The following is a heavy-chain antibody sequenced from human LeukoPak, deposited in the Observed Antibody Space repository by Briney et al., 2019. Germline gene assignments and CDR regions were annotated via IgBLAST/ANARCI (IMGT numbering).Heavy chain of an antibody. J-gene: IGHJ6*03. CDR2: INPGGGST. V-gene: IGHV1-46*01. D-gene: IGHD2-2*01. Sequence: ASVKVSCKSSGYTFTSYYMHWVRQAPGQGLEWMGIINPGGGSTNYAQKFQGRVTMTRDMSTSTVYMELSSLRSEDTAVYFCARGLSSTSSFYYNYYYMDVWGKGTTVTVSS. CDR3: ARGLSSTSSFYYNYYYMDV. CDR1: GYTFTSYY.